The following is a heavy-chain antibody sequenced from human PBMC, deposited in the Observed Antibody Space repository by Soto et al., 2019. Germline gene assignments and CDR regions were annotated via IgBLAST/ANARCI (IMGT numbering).Heavy chain of an antibody. J-gene: IGHJ5*02. CDR3: AREAGSSSSGDWFDP. D-gene: IGHD6-6*01. CDR2: IYYSGST. CDR1: GGSISSGDYY. V-gene: IGHV4-30-4*01. Sequence: SETLSLTCTVSGGSISSGDYYWSWIRQPPGKGLEWIGYIYYSGSTYYNPSLKSRVTISVDTSKNQFSLKLSSVTAADTAGYYCAREAGSSSSGDWFDPWGQGTLVTVSS.